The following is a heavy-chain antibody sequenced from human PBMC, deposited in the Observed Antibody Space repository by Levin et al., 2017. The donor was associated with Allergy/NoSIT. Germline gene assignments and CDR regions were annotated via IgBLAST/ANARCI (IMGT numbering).Heavy chain of an antibody. V-gene: IGHV3-7*04. Sequence: GESLKISCAASGFTFSSYWMSWVRQAPGKGLEWVANIKQDGSEKYYVDSVKGRFTISRDNAKNSLYLQMNSLRAEDTAVYYCARESGFRAFDIWGQGTMVTVSS. CDR1: GFTFSSYW. CDR3: ARESGFRAFDI. J-gene: IGHJ3*02. CDR2: IKQDGSEK. D-gene: IGHD1-26*01.